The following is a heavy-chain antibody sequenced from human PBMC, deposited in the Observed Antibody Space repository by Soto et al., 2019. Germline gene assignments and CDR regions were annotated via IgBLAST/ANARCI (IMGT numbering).Heavy chain of an antibody. V-gene: IGHV1-69*06. CDR3: ASTRNDSSAYYSGTLGL. CDR2: IIPIFGTA. CDR1: EDTFRNYA. J-gene: IGHJ2*01. D-gene: IGHD3-22*01. Sequence: QVELVQSGAEVKKPGSSVKVSCQASEDTFRNYAISWVRQAPGQGLEWMGGIIPIFGTANYAQKFQGRVMIPGDTSGNRCYLELSSLSSEDPAVYYWASTRNDSSAYYSGTLGLWARGPRVTVPS.